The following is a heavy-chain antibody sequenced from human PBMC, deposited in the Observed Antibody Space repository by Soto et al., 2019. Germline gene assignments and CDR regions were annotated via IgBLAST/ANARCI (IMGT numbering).Heavy chain of an antibody. CDR3: ARRGYSYGQYYYYYGMDV. J-gene: IGHJ6*02. CDR1: GYTFTSYG. Sequence: QVQLVQSGAEVKKPGASVKVSCKASGYTFTSYGISWVRQAPGQGLEWMGWISAYNGNTNYAQKLQGRVTMTTDTSTSTAYMELRSLRSDDTAVYYCARRGYSYGQYYYYYGMDVWGQGTTVTVSS. CDR2: ISAYNGNT. D-gene: IGHD5-18*01. V-gene: IGHV1-18*01.